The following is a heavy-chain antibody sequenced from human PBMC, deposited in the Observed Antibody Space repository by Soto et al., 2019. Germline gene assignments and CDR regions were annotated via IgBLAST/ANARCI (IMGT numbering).Heavy chain of an antibody. J-gene: IGHJ4*02. CDR3: ARALSSAAGLYFDF. CDR2: IHTTAGT. V-gene: IGHV4-4*07. Sequence: QVQLQESGPGLVKPSETLSLTCTVSGGSFSSYYWSWVRQPAGRGMEWLGRIHTTAGTNYNPSLKSRVTMSIDTSNNQFSLKLSSLTAADTAVYCCARALSSAAGLYFDFWGQGTLVTVSS. CDR1: GGSFSSYY. D-gene: IGHD6-13*01.